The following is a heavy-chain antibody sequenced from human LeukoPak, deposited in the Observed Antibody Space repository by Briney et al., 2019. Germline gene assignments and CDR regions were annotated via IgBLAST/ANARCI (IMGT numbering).Heavy chain of an antibody. J-gene: IGHJ4*02. CDR1: GFTFSSYE. CDR2: ISGSGGRT. Sequence: GSLRLSCAASGFTFSSYEMNWVRQAPGKGLEWVSGISGSGGRTYYADSVKGRFTISRDNSKNTLYLQMNSLRAEDTAVYYCAKETSRIGGSMASFDYWGQGTLVTVSS. V-gene: IGHV3-23*01. CDR3: AKETSRIGGSMASFDY. D-gene: IGHD1-26*01.